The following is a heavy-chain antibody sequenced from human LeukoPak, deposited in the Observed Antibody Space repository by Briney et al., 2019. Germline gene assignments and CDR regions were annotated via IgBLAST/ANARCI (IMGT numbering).Heavy chain of an antibody. CDR3: ARVLHCHDSRLTAY. CDR2: INPYSGGT. J-gene: IGHJ1*01. D-gene: IGHD3-22*01. V-gene: IGHV1-2*02. CDR1: GYTFTDYY. Sequence: GASVKVSCKASGYTFTDYYLHGVRQAPGQGREWMGWINPYSGGTNYARKFHGRVTMTSDTSVSTGDLGRRSLTCGGTGGDVCARVLHCHDSRLTAYWGRGTLVAVAS.